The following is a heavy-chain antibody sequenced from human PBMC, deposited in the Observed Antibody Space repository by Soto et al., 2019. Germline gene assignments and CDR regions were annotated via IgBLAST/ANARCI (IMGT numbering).Heavy chain of an antibody. Sequence: QVRLVESGGGVVQPGTSLRLSCAASGFTFRKYGMYWVRQAPGKGLEWVAVISYDGSEEYYADSVKGRFTASRDNSKNTVFLQMKGLRAEDTAKYYCAKGSEEVFSINFFDSWGQGTLVIVSS. CDR1: GFTFRKYG. CDR2: ISYDGSEE. J-gene: IGHJ4*02. CDR3: AKGSEEVFSINFFDS. V-gene: IGHV3-30*18. D-gene: IGHD3-10*01.